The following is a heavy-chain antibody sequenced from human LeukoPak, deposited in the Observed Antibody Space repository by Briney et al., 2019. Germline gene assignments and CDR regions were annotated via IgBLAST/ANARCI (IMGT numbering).Heavy chain of an antibody. CDR2: MYYSGST. J-gene: IGHJ6*04. D-gene: IGHD4-17*01. Sequence: SETLSLTCNVSGGSISSNEYYWGWIRQPPGKGLEWIANMYYSGSTSYDPSLRSRVTISVDTSKNQLSLNLSSVTAADTAVYYCARDGTTVSPAVWGKGTTVTVSS. V-gene: IGHV4-39*07. CDR3: ARDGTTVSPAV. CDR1: GGSISSNEYY.